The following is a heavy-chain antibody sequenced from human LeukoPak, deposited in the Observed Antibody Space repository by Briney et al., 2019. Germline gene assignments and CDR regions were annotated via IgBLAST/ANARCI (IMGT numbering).Heavy chain of an antibody. V-gene: IGHV3-66*01. Sequence: GGSLRLSCAASGFTVSTNYMSWVRQAPGKGLEWVSVIYSGGSTYYADSVRGRFTISRDNSKNTLYLQMNSLRAEDTAVYYCVTPLYSSWGQGTLVTASS. CDR2: IYSGGST. CDR1: GFTVSTNY. CDR3: VTPLYSS. J-gene: IGHJ5*02. D-gene: IGHD5-18*01.